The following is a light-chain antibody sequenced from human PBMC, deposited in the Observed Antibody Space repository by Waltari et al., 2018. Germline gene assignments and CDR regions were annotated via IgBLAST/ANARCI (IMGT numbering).Light chain of an antibody. CDR1: PSLLHSNGYTY. CDR2: LGS. V-gene: IGKV2-28*01. J-gene: IGKJ2*01. CDR3: MQALQTPLYT. Sequence: IVMTPSPLSLPVTPGEPASISCRSRPSLLHSNGYTYLDWYLQKPGQSPQLLIYLGSNRASGVPDRFSGSGSGTDFTLKISRVEAEDVGVYYCMQALQTPLYTFGQGTKLEIK.